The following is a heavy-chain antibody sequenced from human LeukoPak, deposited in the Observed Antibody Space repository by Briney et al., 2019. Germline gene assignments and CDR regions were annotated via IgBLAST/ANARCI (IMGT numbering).Heavy chain of an antibody. Sequence: PGGSLRLSCAASEFSVGSNYMTWVRQAPGKGLEWVSVIYSGGSTYYADSVKGRFTISRDNSKNTLYLQMNSLRAENTAVYYCARAHYDILTGNNWFDPWGQGTLVTVSS. V-gene: IGHV3-53*01. J-gene: IGHJ5*02. D-gene: IGHD3-9*01. CDR2: IYSGGST. CDR3: ARAHYDILTGNNWFDP. CDR1: EFSVGSNY.